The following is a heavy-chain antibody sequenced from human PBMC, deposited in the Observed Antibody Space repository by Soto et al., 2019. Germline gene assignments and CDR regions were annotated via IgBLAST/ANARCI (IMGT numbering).Heavy chain of an antibody. CDR3: ARVGVVGCSGGSCYEYYFDY. V-gene: IGHV4-59*01. Sequence: SETLSLTCTVSGGSISSYYWSWIRQPPGKGLEWIGYIYYSGSTNYNPSLKSRVTISVDTSKNQFSLKLSSVTAADTAVYYCARVGVVGCSGGSCYEYYFDYWGQGTLVTVSS. CDR1: GGSISSYY. D-gene: IGHD2-15*01. J-gene: IGHJ4*02. CDR2: IYYSGST.